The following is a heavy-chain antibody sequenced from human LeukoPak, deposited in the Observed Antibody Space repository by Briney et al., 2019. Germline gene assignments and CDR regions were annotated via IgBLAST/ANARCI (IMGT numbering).Heavy chain of an antibody. CDR1: GFSFSASA. Sequence: PGGSLRLSCAASGFSFSASAFHWVRQAPGKGLEWVAFIWLDGNNEYADSVRGRFTISRDNSKNTLYLQINSLRPDDTAVYYCARDRGRWDLDFWGQGTLVTVSS. J-gene: IGHJ4*02. V-gene: IGHV3-30*02. CDR2: IWLDGNNE. CDR3: ARDRGRWDLDF. D-gene: IGHD1-26*01.